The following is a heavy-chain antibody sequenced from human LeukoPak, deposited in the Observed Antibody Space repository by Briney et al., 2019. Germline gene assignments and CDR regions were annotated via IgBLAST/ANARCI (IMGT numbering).Heavy chain of an antibody. CDR3: ARDSGYYAGTSFDY. J-gene: IGHJ4*02. CDR2: IYSSGSA. CDR1: GGSISGYY. Sequence: SETLSLTCTVSGGSISGYYWSWIWQPPGKGLEWIAYIYSSGSANYNPSLKSRVTISVDTSKNQFSLNLSSVTAADTAVYYCARDSGYYAGTSFDYWGQGTLVTVSS. D-gene: IGHD3-22*01. V-gene: IGHV4-4*08.